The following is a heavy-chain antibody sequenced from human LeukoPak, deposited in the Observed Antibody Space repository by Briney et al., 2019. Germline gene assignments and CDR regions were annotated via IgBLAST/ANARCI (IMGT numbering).Heavy chain of an antibody. Sequence: GGSLRLSCAASGFTFSSYAMSWVRQAPGEGLEWVSAISGSGGSTYYADSVKGRFTISRDNSKNTLYLQMNSLRAEDTAVYYCAKDLYSSGWSNFDYWGQGTLVTVSS. CDR1: GFTFSSYA. CDR2: ISGSGGST. CDR3: AKDLYSSGWSNFDY. D-gene: IGHD6-19*01. V-gene: IGHV3-23*01. J-gene: IGHJ4*02.